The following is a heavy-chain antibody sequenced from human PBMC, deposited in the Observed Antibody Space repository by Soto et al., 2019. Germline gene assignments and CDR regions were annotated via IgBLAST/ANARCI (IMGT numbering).Heavy chain of an antibody. Sequence: EVHLVESGGGLVQPGGSLRLSCAASGFTFRTYTMNWVRQAPGKGLEWVSYISSSTGTIYYADSVKGRFTISRDNAENSPYLQMNSLRAEDTAVYYCARVYGIAVAGTLDFWGQGTLVTVSS. CDR3: ARVYGIAVAGTLDF. J-gene: IGHJ4*02. V-gene: IGHV3-48*01. CDR1: GFTFRTYT. CDR2: ISSSTGTI. D-gene: IGHD6-19*01.